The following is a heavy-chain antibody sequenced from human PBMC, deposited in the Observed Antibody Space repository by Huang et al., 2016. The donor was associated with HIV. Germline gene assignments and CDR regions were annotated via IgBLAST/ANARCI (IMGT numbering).Heavy chain of an antibody. CDR2: ILPIFNTT. D-gene: IGHD5-18*01. Sequence: QVQLVQSEAEVKKPGSSVKVSCKASGGTFSTFGLSWVRQASGRGLEWMAGILPIFNTTDSAQKFQGRVTLTADESTNTASMELNSLTFEDTAVYYCARPSDAAMIRDYYYPMDVWGQGTTVTVS. V-gene: IGHV1-69*01. J-gene: IGHJ6*02. CDR1: GGTFSTFG. CDR3: ARPSDAAMIRDYYYPMDV.